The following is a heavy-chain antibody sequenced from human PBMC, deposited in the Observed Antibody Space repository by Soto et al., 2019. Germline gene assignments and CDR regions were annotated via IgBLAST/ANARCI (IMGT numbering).Heavy chain of an antibody. CDR2: INHSGST. CDR3: AILGDRFLEWSPNV. J-gene: IGHJ6*02. Sequence: SETPSLTCAVYGGSFSGYYWSWIRQPPGKGLEWIGEINHSGSTNYNPSLKSRVTISVDTSKNQFSLKLSSVTAADTAVYYCAILGDRFLEWSPNVWGQGTTVTVSS. V-gene: IGHV4-34*01. D-gene: IGHD3-3*01. CDR1: GGSFSGYY.